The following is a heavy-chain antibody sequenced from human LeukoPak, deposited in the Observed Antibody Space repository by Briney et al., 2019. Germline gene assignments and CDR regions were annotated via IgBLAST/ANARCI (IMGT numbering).Heavy chain of an antibody. CDR3: ARGVDYRGYQYKGFDP. J-gene: IGHJ5*02. CDR2: IYSGGIT. D-gene: IGHD3-16*02. CDR1: SGFISSFY. Sequence: SETLSLTCTVSSGFISSFYWSWIRQPAGKSLEWIGRIYSGGITNYNPSLESRVTISVDTSKNQFFLKLSSVTAADTAVYYCARGVDYRGYQYKGFDPWGQGTLVTVSS. V-gene: IGHV4-4*07.